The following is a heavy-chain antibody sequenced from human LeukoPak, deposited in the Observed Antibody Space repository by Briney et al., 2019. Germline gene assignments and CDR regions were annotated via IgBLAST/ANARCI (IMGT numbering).Heavy chain of an antibody. J-gene: IGHJ4*02. Sequence: SETLSITCAVYGGSFSGYYWSWIRQPPGKGLEWIGEINHSGSTNYNPSLKSRVTISVDTSKNQFSLKLSSVTAADTAVYYCASDGYSYGIVGWGQGTLVTVSS. D-gene: IGHD5-18*01. CDR1: GGSFSGYY. CDR3: ASDGYSYGIVG. V-gene: IGHV4-34*01. CDR2: INHSGST.